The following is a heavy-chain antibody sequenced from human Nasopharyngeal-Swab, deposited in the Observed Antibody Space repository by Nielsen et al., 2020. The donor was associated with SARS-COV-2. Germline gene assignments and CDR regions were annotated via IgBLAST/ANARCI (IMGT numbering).Heavy chain of an antibody. V-gene: IGHV1-46*01. J-gene: IGHJ4*02. CDR3: ASGGSGVATAMVPPFNY. CDR1: GYTFTSYY. D-gene: IGHD5-18*01. Sequence: ASVKVPCKASGYTFTSYYMHWVRQAPGQGLEWMGIINPSGVSTTYAQKFQGRVTMTRDTSTSTVYMALSSLRSECTAVYYCASGGSGVATAMVPPFNYWGQGTLVTVSS. CDR2: INPSGVST.